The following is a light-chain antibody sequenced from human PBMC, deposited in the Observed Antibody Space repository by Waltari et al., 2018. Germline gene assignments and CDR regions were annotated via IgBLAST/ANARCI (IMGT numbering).Light chain of an antibody. Sequence: QTVVTQDPSFSVSPGGTVTLTCGLRSGSVSTSHYPSWYQQTPGQAPPSFTYDTNTRPAGVPDRCSGSILGNRAALTITGAQANDESDYYCVLYMGGGIWVFGGGTKVTVL. CDR2: DTN. CDR1: SGSVSTSHY. CDR3: VLYMGGGIWV. V-gene: IGLV8-61*01. J-gene: IGLJ3*02.